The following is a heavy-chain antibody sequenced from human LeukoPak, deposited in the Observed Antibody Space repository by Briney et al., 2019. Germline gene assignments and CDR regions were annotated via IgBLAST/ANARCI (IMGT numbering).Heavy chain of an antibody. J-gene: IGHJ6*03. V-gene: IGHV1-2*02. CDR3: ARAYYYDSSGYSNYYYYYMDV. CDR2: INPNSGGT. CDR1: GYTFTSYA. D-gene: IGHD3-22*01. Sequence: ASVKVSCKASGYTFTSYAMNWVRQAPGQGLEWMGWINPNSGGTNYAQKFQGRVTMTRDTSISTAYMELSRLRSDDTAVYYCARAYYYDSSGYSNYYYYYMDVWGKGTTVTISS.